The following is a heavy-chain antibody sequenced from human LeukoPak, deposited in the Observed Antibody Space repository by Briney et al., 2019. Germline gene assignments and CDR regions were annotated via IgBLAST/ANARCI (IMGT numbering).Heavy chain of an antibody. CDR1: GFSVSSNY. CDR2: MFASGST. D-gene: IGHD6-13*01. J-gene: IGHJ4*02. CDR3: ARGFVQTGYSSSSYVH. V-gene: IGHV3-66*01. Sequence: GGSLRLSCTASGFSVSSNYMSWVRQAPGKGLEWVSVMFASGSTYYADSVKGRFTFSRDIFRNTLYLQLNSLRVEDTALCYCARGFVQTGYSSSSYVHWGQGTLVTVSS.